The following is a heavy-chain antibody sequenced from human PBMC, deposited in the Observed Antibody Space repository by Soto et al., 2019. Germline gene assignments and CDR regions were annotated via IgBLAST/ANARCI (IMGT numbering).Heavy chain of an antibody. CDR2: INHSGST. Sequence: QVQLQQWGAGLLKPSETLSLTCAVYGGSFSGYYWSWIRQPPGKGLEWIGEINHSGSTNYNPSLKSRVTIAVDTSKNQFSLKLSSVTAADTAVYYCARGRYCSSTSCYYNWFDPWGQGTLVTVPS. J-gene: IGHJ5*02. D-gene: IGHD2-2*01. CDR1: GGSFSGYY. V-gene: IGHV4-34*01. CDR3: ARGRYCSSTSCYYNWFDP.